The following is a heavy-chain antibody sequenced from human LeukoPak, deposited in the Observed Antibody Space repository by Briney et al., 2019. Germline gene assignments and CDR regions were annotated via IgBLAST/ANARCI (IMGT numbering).Heavy chain of an antibody. V-gene: IGHV3-23*01. CDR3: AKSVGATLFDY. J-gene: IGHJ4*02. Sequence: GGSLRLSCAASGFTFSSYGMSWVRQAPGKGLEWVSGISGSGGSTYHADSVKGRFTISRDNSKNTLFLQMNSLRAEDTAVYYCAKSVGATLFDYWGQGTLVTVSS. CDR2: ISGSGGST. CDR1: GFTFSSYG. D-gene: IGHD1-26*01.